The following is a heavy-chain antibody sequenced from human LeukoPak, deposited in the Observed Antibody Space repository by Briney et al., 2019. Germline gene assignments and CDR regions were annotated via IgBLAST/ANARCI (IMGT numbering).Heavy chain of an antibody. CDR1: GYTFTSYY. Sequence: ASVKVSCKASGYTFTSYYMHWVRQAPGQGLEWMGIINPSGGSTSYAQKFQGRVTMTRDTSTSTVYMELNSLRAEDTAVYYCARDMDYPVEYYYYYMDVWGKGTTVTVSS. J-gene: IGHJ6*03. CDR3: ARDMDYPVEYYYYYMDV. D-gene: IGHD3/OR15-3a*01. CDR2: INPSGGST. V-gene: IGHV1-46*01.